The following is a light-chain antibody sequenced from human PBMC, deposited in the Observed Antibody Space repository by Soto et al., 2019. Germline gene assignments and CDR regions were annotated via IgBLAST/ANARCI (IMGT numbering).Light chain of an antibody. V-gene: IGKV4-1*01. CDR1: QIVLYSSNNKNY. Sequence: DIVMTQSPDSLAVSLGERATINCKSSQIVLYSSNNKNYLAWYQQRPGQPPKLLIYWASTRESGVPDRFSGSGSGTDFTLTITSLQAEDVAVYYCQQYESTPPTFGQGTKLEIK. CDR2: WAS. J-gene: IGKJ2*01. CDR3: QQYESTPPT.